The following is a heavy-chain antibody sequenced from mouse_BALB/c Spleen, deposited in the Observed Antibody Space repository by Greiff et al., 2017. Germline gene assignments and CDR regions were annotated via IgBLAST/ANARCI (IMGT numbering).Heavy chain of an antibody. V-gene: IGHV1-14*01. Sequence: VQLKESGPELVKPGASVKMSCKASGYTFTSYVMHWVKQKPGQGLEWIGYINPYNDGTKYNEKFKGKATLTSDKSSSTAYMELSSLTSEDSAVYYCATLYDYGWYFDVWGAGTTVTVSS. D-gene: IGHD2-4*01. CDR1: GYTFTSYV. J-gene: IGHJ1*01. CDR2: INPYNDGT. CDR3: ATLYDYGWYFDV.